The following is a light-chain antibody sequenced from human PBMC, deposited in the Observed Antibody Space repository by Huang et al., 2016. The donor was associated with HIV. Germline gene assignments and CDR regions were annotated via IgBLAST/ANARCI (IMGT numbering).Light chain of an antibody. V-gene: IGKV3D-15*01. CDR2: GAS. CDR1: QSVATN. J-gene: IGKJ2*01. Sequence: EIIMTQSPATLSLSPGEGASLSCRANQSVATNLAWYLHRPGQSPRILIFGASTRASVLPGRFSGSGCGTQFALTVSGLQSEDFAVYYCQQYHNWPYTFGQGTKLEI. CDR3: QQYHNWPYT.